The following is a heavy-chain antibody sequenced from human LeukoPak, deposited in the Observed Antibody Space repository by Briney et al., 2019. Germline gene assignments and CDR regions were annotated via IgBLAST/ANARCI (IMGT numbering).Heavy chain of an antibody. CDR3: AKESTVTPGNVNWFDP. D-gene: IGHD4-17*01. Sequence: GGSLRLSCAASGFTFADYAMHWVRQTPGKGLEWVSGISWNSGNIDYADSVKGRFTISRDNAKNSLYLQMNSLRAEDTAVYYCAKESTVTPGNVNWFDPWGQGTLVTVSS. CDR1: GFTFADYA. J-gene: IGHJ5*02. CDR2: ISWNSGNI. V-gene: IGHV3-9*01.